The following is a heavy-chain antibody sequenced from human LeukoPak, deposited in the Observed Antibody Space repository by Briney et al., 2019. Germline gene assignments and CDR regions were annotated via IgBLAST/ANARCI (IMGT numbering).Heavy chain of an antibody. CDR1: GYSISSGYY. J-gene: IGHJ5*02. CDR2: IYSSGST. V-gene: IGHV4-38-2*02. Sequence: SETLSLTCTVSGYSISSGYYWGWIRQPPGKRLEWIGSIYSSGSTYYNPTLKSRVTISVDTSKNQFSLRLTSVTAADAAVYYCARDLGYSGFDWAPWGQGTLVTVSS. CDR3: ARDLGYSGFDWAP. D-gene: IGHD5-12*01.